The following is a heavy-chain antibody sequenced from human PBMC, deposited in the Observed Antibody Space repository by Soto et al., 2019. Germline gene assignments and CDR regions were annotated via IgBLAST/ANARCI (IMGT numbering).Heavy chain of an antibody. J-gene: IGHJ5*02. CDR3: LRNTAVTATWGSHFPTNWFDP. CDR1: GYTFTSYD. V-gene: IGHV1-8*01. CDR2: MNPNSGTT. Sequence: GASVKVSCKASGYTFTSYDINWVRQATGQGLEWMGWMNPNSGTTGYAQKFQGRVTMTRDTSISTAYMELSSLRSEDTAVYYCLRNTAVTATWGSHFPTNWFDPWGQGTLVTVSS. D-gene: IGHD2-21*02.